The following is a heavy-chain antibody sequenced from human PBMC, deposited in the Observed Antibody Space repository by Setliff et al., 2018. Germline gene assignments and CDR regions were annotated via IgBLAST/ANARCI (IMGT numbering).Heavy chain of an antibody. J-gene: IGHJ4*01. CDR1: GFTVSTSD. CDR2: LYGGGNT. V-gene: IGHV3-53*05. Sequence: GGSLRLSCAASGFTVSTSDMSWVRQAPGKGLEWISVLYGGGNTYYADSVKGRFTISRDNSKSTLFLQMNSLRAEDTAVYYCARDCRIGDGEYYFDYWGHGTLVTVSS. D-gene: IGHD3-10*01. CDR3: ARDCRIGDGEYYFDY.